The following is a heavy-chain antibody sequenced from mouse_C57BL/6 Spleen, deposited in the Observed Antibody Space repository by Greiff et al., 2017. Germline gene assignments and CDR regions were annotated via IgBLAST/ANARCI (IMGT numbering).Heavy chain of an antibody. CDR3: ARPSYGSYECFGY. J-gene: IGHJ3*01. CDR1: GFTFSDYY. Sequence: LQQSGGGLVQPGGSLKLSCAASGFTFSDYYMYWVRQTPEKRLEWVAYISNGGGSTYYPDTVKGRFTISRDNAKNTLYLQMSRLKSEDTAMYYGARPSYGSYECFGYWGQGTLVTVSA. CDR2: ISNGGGST. V-gene: IGHV5-12*01. D-gene: IGHD2-10*01.